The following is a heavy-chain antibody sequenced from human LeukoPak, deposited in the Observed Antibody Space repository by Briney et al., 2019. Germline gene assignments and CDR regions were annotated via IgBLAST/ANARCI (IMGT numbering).Heavy chain of an antibody. CDR1: GFDFNDNF. V-gene: IGHV3-53*01. CDR2: IYASGGA. Sequence: GGSLRLSCVASGFDFNDNFMIWVRQAPGQGLERISIIYASGGAYHAESVKGRFSAFRDTSKNTIFLQMNNLRAGDTAMYYCVRRHDYWGQGTLVTVSS. CDR3: VRRHDY. J-gene: IGHJ4*02.